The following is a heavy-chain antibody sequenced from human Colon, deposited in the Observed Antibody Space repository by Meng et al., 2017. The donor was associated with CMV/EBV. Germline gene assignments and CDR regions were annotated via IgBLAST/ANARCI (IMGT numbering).Heavy chain of an antibody. D-gene: IGHD3-3*01. CDR2: MDWDGDK. CDR1: GFSLTTTGMC. V-gene: IGHV2-70*20. CDR3: ARSYFDFWTKEGYYFDY. J-gene: IGHJ4*02. Sequence: SGSTLVKPTQTVTLTCSFSGFSLTTTGMCVTWVRQSPGKALEWLALMDWDGDKYYSPALKTRLSISKDTSENQVVLTLTNVDPVNTATYYCARSYFDFWTKEGYYFDYWGLGTRVTVSS.